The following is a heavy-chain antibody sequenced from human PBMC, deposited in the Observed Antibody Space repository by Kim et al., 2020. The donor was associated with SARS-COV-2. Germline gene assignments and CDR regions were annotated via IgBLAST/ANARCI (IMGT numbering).Heavy chain of an antibody. V-gene: IGHV4-39*01. Sequence: SETLSLTCTVSGGSISSSSYYWGWIRQPPGKGLEWIGSIYYSGSTYYNPSLKSRVTISVDTSKNQFSLKLSSVTAADTAVYYCASGDIVATIGGFDYWGQGTLVTVSS. D-gene: IGHD5-12*01. CDR1: GGSISSSSYY. J-gene: IGHJ4*02. CDR2: IYYSGST. CDR3: ASGDIVATIGGFDY.